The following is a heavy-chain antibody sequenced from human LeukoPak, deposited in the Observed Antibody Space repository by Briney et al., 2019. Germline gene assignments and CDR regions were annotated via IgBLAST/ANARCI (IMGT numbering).Heavy chain of an antibody. V-gene: IGHV4-59*01. CDR2: IYYSGST. CDR3: ASLTTADAFDI. J-gene: IGHJ3*02. CDR1: GGSISSYY. D-gene: IGHD3-22*01. Sequence: SETLFLTCTVSGGSISSYYWSWIRQPPGKGLEWIGYIYYSGSTNYNPSLKSRVTISVDTSKNQFSLKLSSVTAADTAVYYCASLTTADAFDIWGQGTMVTVSS.